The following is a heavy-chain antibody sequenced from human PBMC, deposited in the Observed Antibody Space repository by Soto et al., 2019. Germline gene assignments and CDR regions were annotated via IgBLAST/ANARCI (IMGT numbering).Heavy chain of an antibody. CDR1: GGSISSYY. CDR3: ARDHWRGYSYGLDY. V-gene: IGHV4-59*01. Sequence: SETLSLTCTVSGGSISSYYWSWIRQPPGKGLEWIGYIYYSGSTNYNPSLKSRVTISVDTSKNQFSLKLSSVTAADTAVYYCARDHWRGYSYGLDYWGQGTLVTVSS. CDR2: IYYSGST. D-gene: IGHD5-18*01. J-gene: IGHJ4*02.